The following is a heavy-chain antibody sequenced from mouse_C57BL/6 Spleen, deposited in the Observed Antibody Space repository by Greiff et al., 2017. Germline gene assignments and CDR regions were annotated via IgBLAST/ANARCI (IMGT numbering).Heavy chain of an antibody. V-gene: IGHV1-15*01. J-gene: IGHJ3*01. D-gene: IGHD1-1*01. CDR3: TRSTVVSTDWFAY. Sequence: VQLQQSGAELVRPGASVTLSCKASGYTFPDYEMHWVKQTPVHGLEWIGAIDPETGGPAYNQKFKGKAILTADKSSSTAYMELRSLTSEDSAVYYCTRSTVVSTDWFAYWGQGTLVTVSA. CDR1: GYTFPDYE. CDR2: IDPETGGP.